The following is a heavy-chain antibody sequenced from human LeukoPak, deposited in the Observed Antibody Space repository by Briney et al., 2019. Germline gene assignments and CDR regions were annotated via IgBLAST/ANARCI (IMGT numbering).Heavy chain of an antibody. J-gene: IGHJ6*04. V-gene: IGHV3-7*01. CDR3: AELGITMIGGV. Sequence: PGGSLRLSCVASGFTFSYYWMSWVRQAPGKELEWVANIKQDGSEKYYVDSVKGRFTISRDNAKNSLYLQMNSLRAEDTAVYYCAELGITMIGGVWGKGTTVTISS. CDR2: IKQDGSEK. CDR1: GFTFSYYW. D-gene: IGHD3-10*02.